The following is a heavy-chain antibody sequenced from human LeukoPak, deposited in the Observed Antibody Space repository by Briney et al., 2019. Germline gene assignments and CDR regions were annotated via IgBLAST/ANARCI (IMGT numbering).Heavy chain of an antibody. J-gene: IGHJ4*02. V-gene: IGHV3-48*03. CDR3: ARVMSRGDFEWFEGGWYFDN. CDR1: GFTFSSYE. D-gene: IGHD3-9*01. Sequence: GGSLRLSCAGSGFTFSSYEMNWVRQAPGKGLEWVSYISFSGSNMLYAESVKGRFTISRDNAKKSLYLQMNSLRVEDTAVYYCARVMSRGDFEWFEGGWYFDNWGQGNLVTVSS. CDR2: ISFSGSNM.